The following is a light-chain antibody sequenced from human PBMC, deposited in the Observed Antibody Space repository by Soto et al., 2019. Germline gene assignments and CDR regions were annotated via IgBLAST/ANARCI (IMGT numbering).Light chain of an antibody. CDR1: QPVSSN. J-gene: IGKJ2*01. Sequence: EIVMTQSPATLSVSPGEGATLSCRASQPVSSNFAWYRQKPGQAPTLVIYRASNRATGIPARFSGSGSGTEFTLTISSLQSEDVAVSYCQQYNNWPYTFGKGTKLEIK. CDR2: RAS. CDR3: QQYNNWPYT. V-gene: IGKV3-15*01.